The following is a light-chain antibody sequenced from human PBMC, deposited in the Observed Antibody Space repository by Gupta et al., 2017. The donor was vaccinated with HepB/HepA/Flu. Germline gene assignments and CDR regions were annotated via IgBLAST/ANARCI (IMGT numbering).Light chain of an antibody. J-gene: IGKJ4*01. V-gene: IGKV3-11*01. CDR1: QTIGHS. Sequence: EIVLTQSPPTLSLSPGERPPLPSSASQTIGHSLAWFQQKPGQAPRLLIIDASNRATGIPARFSGSGSATAVTLTISSLEPEDYAVYYCQQRYNWSLTFGGGTKVEIK. CDR3: QQRYNWSLT. CDR2: DAS.